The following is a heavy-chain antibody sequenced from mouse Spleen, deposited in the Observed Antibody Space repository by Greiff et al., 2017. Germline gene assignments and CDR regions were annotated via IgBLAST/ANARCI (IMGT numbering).Heavy chain of an antibody. CDR2: IWSGGST. V-gene: IGHV2-2*01. D-gene: IGHD2-14*01. J-gene: IGHJ3*01. CDR1: GFSLTSYG. CDR3: ARNTKGVYYRYDQGFAY. Sequence: QVQLQQSGPGLVQPSQSLSITCTVSGFSLTSYGVHWVRQSPGKGLEWLGVIWSGGSTDYNAAFISRLSISKDNSKSQVFFKMNSLQADDTAIYYCARNTKGVYYRYDQGFAYWGQGTLVTVSA.